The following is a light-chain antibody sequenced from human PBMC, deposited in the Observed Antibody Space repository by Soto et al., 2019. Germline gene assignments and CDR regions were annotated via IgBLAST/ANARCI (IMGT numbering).Light chain of an antibody. J-gene: IGKJ1*01. CDR3: QQANSFPRT. CDR2: GAS. V-gene: IGKV1-12*01. Sequence: DIQMTHSPSSVSASVENSVTITGRRIQRFSTGLAWYQQKPGRAPKLLIYGASSLQSGVPSRFNGSGSGTDFTLSISSLQPEDFATYYCQQANSFPRTFGQGTKVEVK. CDR1: QRFSTG.